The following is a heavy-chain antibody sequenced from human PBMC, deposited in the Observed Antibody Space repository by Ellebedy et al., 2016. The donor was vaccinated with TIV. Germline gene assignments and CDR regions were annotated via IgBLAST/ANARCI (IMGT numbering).Heavy chain of an antibody. D-gene: IGHD2-21*01. CDR2: IANDGRNK. Sequence: GRSLRLSXAASGFLFTQYGMHWVRQAPGKGLEWVAVIANDGRNKYYGDSVKGRFTISRDNSKNTLYLQMNSLKVEDTAVYYCANMAWGNEDYSVDSWGQGTLVTVSS. J-gene: IGHJ5*01. CDR1: GFLFTQYG. CDR3: ANMAWGNEDYSVDS. V-gene: IGHV3-30*18.